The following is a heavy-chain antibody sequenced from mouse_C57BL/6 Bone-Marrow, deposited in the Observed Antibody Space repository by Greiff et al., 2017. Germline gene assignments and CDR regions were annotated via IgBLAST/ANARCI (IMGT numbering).Heavy chain of an antibody. J-gene: IGHJ4*01. D-gene: IGHD1-1*01. CDR2: IYPGNSDT. CDR3: TRFYYYGSSSLYAMDY. V-gene: IGHV1-5*01. Sequence: DVKLQESGTVLARPGASVKMSCKTSGYTFTSYWMHWVKQRPGQGLEWIGAIYPGNSDTSYNQKFKGKAKLTAVTSASTAYMELSSLTNEDSAVYYCTRFYYYGSSSLYAMDYWCQGTSVTVSS. CDR1: GYTFTSYW.